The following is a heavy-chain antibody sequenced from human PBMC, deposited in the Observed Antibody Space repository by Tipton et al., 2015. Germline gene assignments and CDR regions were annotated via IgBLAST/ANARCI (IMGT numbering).Heavy chain of an antibody. V-gene: IGHV4-59*01. CDR1: GGSISNYY. D-gene: IGHD2/OR15-2a*01. CDR2: IYYSEST. Sequence: TLSLTCTVSGGSISNYYWSWIRQPPGKGLEWIGHIYYSESTNYNPSLKSRVTISINTSKNQFSLKLSSVTAADTAVYYCARTPRDAVIPAIIGAFDIWGQGTMVTVSS. CDR3: ARTPRDAVIPAIIGAFDI. J-gene: IGHJ3*02.